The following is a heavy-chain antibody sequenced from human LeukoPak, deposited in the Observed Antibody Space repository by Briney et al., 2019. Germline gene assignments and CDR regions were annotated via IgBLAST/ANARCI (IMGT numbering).Heavy chain of an antibody. CDR2: IYYSGST. CDR3: ARVGFWSGYYTHYYYGMDV. V-gene: IGHV4-31*03. CDR1: GGSISSGGYY. D-gene: IGHD3-3*01. Sequence: PSETLSLTCIVSGGSISSGGYYWSWIRQHPGKGLEWIGYIYYSGSTYYNPSLKSRVTISVDTSKNQFSLKLSSVTAADTAVYYCARVGFWSGYYTHYYYGMDVWGQGTTVTVSS. J-gene: IGHJ6*02.